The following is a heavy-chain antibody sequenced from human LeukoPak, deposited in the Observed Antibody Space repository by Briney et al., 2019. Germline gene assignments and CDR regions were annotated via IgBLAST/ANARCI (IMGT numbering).Heavy chain of an antibody. CDR3: AFGDYADYYLDY. CDR1: GDTFTRHG. V-gene: IGHV1-18*01. D-gene: IGHD4-17*01. CDR2: ISGYNGNT. Sequence: GASVKVSCKASGDTFTRHGISWVRQAPGQGLEWMGWISGYNGNTECAQKLQGRVTMTTDTSTSTAYMELRSLRSDDTAMYYCAFGDYADYYLDYWGQGTLVTVSS. J-gene: IGHJ4*02.